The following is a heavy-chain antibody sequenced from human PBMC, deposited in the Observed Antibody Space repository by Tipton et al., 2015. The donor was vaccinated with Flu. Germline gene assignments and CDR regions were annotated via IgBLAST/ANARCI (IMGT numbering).Heavy chain of an antibody. J-gene: IGHJ6*03. V-gene: IGHV4-34*01. D-gene: IGHD2-2*01. Sequence: TLSLTCAVYGGSFSGYYWSWIRQPPGKGLEWIGEINHSGSTNYNPSLKSRVTISVDTSKNQFSLKLSSVTAADTAVYYCARGSTVPAATKPVYYYYSYMDVWGKGTTVTVSS. CDR3: ARGSTVPAATKPVYYYYSYMDV. CDR1: GGSFSGYY. CDR2: INHSGST.